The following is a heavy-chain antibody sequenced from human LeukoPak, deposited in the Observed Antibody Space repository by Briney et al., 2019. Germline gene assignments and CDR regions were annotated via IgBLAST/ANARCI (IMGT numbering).Heavy chain of an antibody. CDR3: ARYCSGGSCYAYYYGMDV. Sequence: GGSLRLSCAASGFTFSSYSINWVRQAPGKGLEWVSSISSSSSYIYYADSVKGRFTISRDNAKNSLYLQMNSLRAEDTAVYYCARYCSGGSCYAYYYGMDVWGQGTTVTVSS. J-gene: IGHJ6*02. D-gene: IGHD2-15*01. V-gene: IGHV3-21*01. CDR2: ISSSSSYI. CDR1: GFTFSSYS.